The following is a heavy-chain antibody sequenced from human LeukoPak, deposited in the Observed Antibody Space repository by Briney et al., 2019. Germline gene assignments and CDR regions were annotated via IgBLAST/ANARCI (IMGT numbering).Heavy chain of an antibody. D-gene: IGHD4-17*01. V-gene: IGHV3-21*01. Sequence: GGSLRLSCAASGFTFSSSSMHWVRQAPGKGLEWVSSISSKTNYIYYTDSVKGRFTISRDNAKNSLYVQMNSLRAEDTAVYYCARDASNPAYGVHGWFDPWGQGTLVTVSS. CDR1: GFTFSSSS. CDR2: ISSKTNYI. J-gene: IGHJ5*02. CDR3: ARDASNPAYGVHGWFDP.